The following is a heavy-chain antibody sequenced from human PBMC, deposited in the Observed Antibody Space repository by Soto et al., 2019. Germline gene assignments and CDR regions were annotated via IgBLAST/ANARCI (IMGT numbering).Heavy chain of an antibody. J-gene: IGHJ4*02. V-gene: IGHV5-51*01. CDR1: GYNFANSW. Sequence: GESLKISCRTSGYNFANSWIGWVRQMPGNGLEWMGIIFPGDSDTRYSPTFQGHVTISADKSISTVYLQWGSLKASDSAVYYCARLGNRGGSCPDYWGQGTLVTVSS. D-gene: IGHD2-15*01. CDR2: IFPGDSDT. CDR3: ARLGNRGGSCPDY.